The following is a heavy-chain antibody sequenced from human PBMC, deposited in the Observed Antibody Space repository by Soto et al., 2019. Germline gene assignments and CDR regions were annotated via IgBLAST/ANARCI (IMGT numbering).Heavy chain of an antibody. CDR2: INHSGST. V-gene: IGHV4-34*01. D-gene: IGHD3-10*01. Sequence: SETLSLTCAVYGGSFSGYYWSWIRQPPGKGLELIGEINHSGSTNYNPSLKSRVTISVDTSKNQFSLKLSSVTAADTAVYYCAIGPRGYYYGSGSYSAYFDYWGQGTLVTVSS. J-gene: IGHJ4*02. CDR3: AIGPRGYYYGSGSYSAYFDY. CDR1: GGSFSGYY.